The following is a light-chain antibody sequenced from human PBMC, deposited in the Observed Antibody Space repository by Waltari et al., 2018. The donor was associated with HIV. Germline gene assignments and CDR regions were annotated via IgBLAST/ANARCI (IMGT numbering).Light chain of an antibody. CDR2: LEGSGSY. V-gene: IGLV4-60*02. Sequence: QPVLTQSSSASASLGSSVKLTCTLSSGHSSYIIEWPQQQPGKAPRYLMKLEGSGSYNKGSGVPDRFSGSSSGADRYLTISNLQFEDEADYYCETWDSNTRVFGGGTKLTVL. J-gene: IGLJ3*02. CDR3: ETWDSNTRV. CDR1: SGHSSYI.